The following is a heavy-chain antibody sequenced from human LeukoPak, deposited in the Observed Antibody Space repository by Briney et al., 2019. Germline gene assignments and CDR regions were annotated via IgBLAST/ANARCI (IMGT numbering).Heavy chain of an antibody. J-gene: IGHJ4*02. V-gene: IGHV3-30*18. D-gene: IGHD2-21*02. Sequence: GGSLRLSCAATGSTFSNYGMHWVRQAPGKGLEWVAVISYDVSNKYYADSVKGRFTISRDNSKNTLYLQMNSLRVEGTAVYYCAKAGHIYCSTDCSSHYFDYWGQGTLVTVSS. CDR2: ISYDVSNK. CDR3: AKAGHIYCSTDCSSHYFDY. CDR1: GSTFSNYG.